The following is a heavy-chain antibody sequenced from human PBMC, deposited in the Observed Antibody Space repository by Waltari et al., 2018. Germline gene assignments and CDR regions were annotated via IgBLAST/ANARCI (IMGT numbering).Heavy chain of an antibody. CDR2: IIPIFGTA. CDR1: GGTFSSYA. V-gene: IGHV1-69*13. Sequence: QVQLVQSGAEVKKPGSSVKVSCKASGGTFSSYAISWVRQAPGQGLEWMGGIIPIFGTANYAQKFQGRVTITADESTSTAYMELSSLRSEDTAVYYCARGEGSSSWYGRLRYYYGMDVWGQGTTVTVSS. J-gene: IGHJ6*02. D-gene: IGHD6-13*01. CDR3: ARGEGSSSWYGRLRYYYGMDV.